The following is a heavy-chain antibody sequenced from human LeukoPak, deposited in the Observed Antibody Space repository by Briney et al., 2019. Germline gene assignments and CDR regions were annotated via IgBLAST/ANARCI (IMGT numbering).Heavy chain of an antibody. Sequence: GGSLRLSCAASGFTFSRYGMHWVRQAPGKGLEWVAAIWEDGTHIYYGDSVKGRFTISRDNSKNTLFLQMNSLRAGDTALYHCARVGYNSGWYEYWGQGTLVTVSS. CDR1: GFTFSRYG. CDR3: ARVGYNSGWYEY. V-gene: IGHV3-33*01. CDR2: IWEDGTHI. D-gene: IGHD6-19*01. J-gene: IGHJ4*02.